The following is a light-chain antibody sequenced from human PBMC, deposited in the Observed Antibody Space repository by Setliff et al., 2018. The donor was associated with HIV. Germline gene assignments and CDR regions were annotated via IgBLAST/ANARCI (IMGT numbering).Light chain of an antibody. CDR3: SSYAGSSSFDV. V-gene: IGLV2-14*01. CDR1: SSDIGGSDY. J-gene: IGLJ1*01. Sequence: QSVLTQPASLSGSPGQSITISCTGTSSDIGGSDYVSWYQQHPGRAPKLLIYEVTNRPSGMSIRFSGSKSGNTASLTISGLQSDDEADYYCSSYAGSSSFDVFGTGTKVTVL. CDR2: EVT.